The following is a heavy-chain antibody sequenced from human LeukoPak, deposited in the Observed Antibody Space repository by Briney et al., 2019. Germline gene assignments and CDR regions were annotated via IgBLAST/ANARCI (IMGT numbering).Heavy chain of an antibody. CDR1: GFTFSSYS. V-gene: IGHV3-48*01. J-gene: IGHJ4*02. Sequence: PGGSLRLSCAASGFTFSSYSMNWVRQAPGKEREWVSYTSSSSSTIYYADSVKGRFTISRDNAKNSLYLQMNSLRAEDTAVYYCATDRGFASFDYWGQGTLVTVSS. CDR2: TSSSSSTI. CDR3: ATDRGFASFDY. D-gene: IGHD3-3*01.